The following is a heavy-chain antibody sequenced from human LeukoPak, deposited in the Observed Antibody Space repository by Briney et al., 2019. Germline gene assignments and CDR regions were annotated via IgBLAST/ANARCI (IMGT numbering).Heavy chain of an antibody. CDR2: FDPEDGEK. CDR3: ARGRGRGYDSSGYYYRRNWGVDY. J-gene: IGHJ4*02. V-gene: IGHV1-24*01. Sequence: ASVKVSCKVSGYTLTELSMHWVRQAPGKGLEWMGGFDPEDGEKIYAQKFQGRVTMTRNTSISTAYMELSSLRSEDTAVYYCARGRGRGYDSSGYYYRRNWGVDYWGQGTLVTVTS. CDR1: GYTLTELS. D-gene: IGHD3-22*01.